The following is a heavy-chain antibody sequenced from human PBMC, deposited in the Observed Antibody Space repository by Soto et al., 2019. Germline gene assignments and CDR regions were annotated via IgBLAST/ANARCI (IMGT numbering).Heavy chain of an antibody. CDR2: ISSSGSTI. D-gene: IGHD2-15*01. V-gene: IGHV3-48*03. CDR3: ARVSGYRGYCSGGSCYSDYYYYGMDV. J-gene: IGHJ6*02. Sequence: GGSLRLSCAASGFTFSSYEMNWVGQAPGKGLEWVSYISSSGSTIYYADSVKGRFTISRDNAKNSLYLQMNSLRAEDTAVYYCARVSGYRGYCSGGSCYSDYYYYGMDVWGQGTTDTVSS. CDR1: GFTFSSYE.